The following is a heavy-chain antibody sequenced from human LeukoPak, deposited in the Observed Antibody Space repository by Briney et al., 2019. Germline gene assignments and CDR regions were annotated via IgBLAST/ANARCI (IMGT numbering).Heavy chain of an antibody. CDR3: TRPSDTEGDY. CDR1: GYTFSDFA. D-gene: IGHD5-18*01. J-gene: IGHJ4*02. CDR2: IRSKAKSYET. V-gene: IGHV3-73*01. Sequence: GGSLRLSCTASGYTFSDFAMHWVRQASGKGLEWVGRIRSKAKSYETSYAASVKGRFTISRDDLMNTAYLQMNSLKNEDTALYYCTRPSDTEGDYWGQGTLVTVSS.